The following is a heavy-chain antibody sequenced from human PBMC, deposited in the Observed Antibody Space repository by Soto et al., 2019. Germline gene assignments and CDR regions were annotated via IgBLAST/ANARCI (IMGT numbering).Heavy chain of an antibody. CDR3: ARDLSITIFGVVIPPVDYYYGMDV. D-gene: IGHD3-3*01. CDR2: IYTSGST. V-gene: IGHV4-4*07. Sequence: SETLSLTCTVSGGSISSYYWSWIRQPAGKGLEWIGRIYTSGSTNYNPSLKSRVTMSVDTPRNQFYLKLSSVTAADTAVYYCARDLSITIFGVVIPPVDYYYGMDVWGQGTTVT. J-gene: IGHJ6*02. CDR1: GGSISSYY.